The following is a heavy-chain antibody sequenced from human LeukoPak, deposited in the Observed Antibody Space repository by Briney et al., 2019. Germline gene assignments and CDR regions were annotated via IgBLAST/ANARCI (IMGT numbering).Heavy chain of an antibody. CDR3: AILLWFGEGPFDY. CDR1: GFTFSDYY. J-gene: IGHJ4*02. Sequence: PGGSLRLSCAASGFTFSDYYMSWIRQAPGKGLEWVSYISSSGSTIYYADSVKGRFTISRDNAKNSLYLQMNSLRAEDTAVYYCAILLWFGEGPFDYWGQGTLVTVSS. D-gene: IGHD3-10*01. V-gene: IGHV3-11*01. CDR2: ISSSGSTI.